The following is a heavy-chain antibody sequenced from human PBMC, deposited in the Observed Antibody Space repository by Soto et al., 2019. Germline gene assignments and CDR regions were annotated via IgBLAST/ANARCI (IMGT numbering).Heavy chain of an antibody. J-gene: IGHJ5*02. CDR1: GGSISSGGYY. CDR2: IYYSGST. D-gene: IGHD6-19*01. Sequence: QVQLQESGPGLVKPSQTLSLTCTVSGGSISSGGYYWSWIRQHPGKGLEWIGYIYYSGSTYYNPSLKSRVTISADTSKNQFSLKLSSVTAADTAVYYCARGHSKDSGWYNWFDPWGQGTLVTVSS. CDR3: ARGHSKDSGWYNWFDP. V-gene: IGHV4-31*03.